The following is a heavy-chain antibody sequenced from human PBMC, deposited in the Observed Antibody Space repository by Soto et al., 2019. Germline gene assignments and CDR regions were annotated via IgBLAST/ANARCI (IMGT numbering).Heavy chain of an antibody. Sequence: SETLSLTCTVSGGSISSSSYYWGWIRQPPGKGLEWIGSIYYSGSTYYNPSLKSRVTISVDTSKNQFSLKLSSVTAADTAVYYCAREGRYGSGSYYDYWGQGTLVTVSS. V-gene: IGHV4-39*07. D-gene: IGHD3-10*01. J-gene: IGHJ4*02. CDR2: IYYSGST. CDR3: AREGRYGSGSYYDY. CDR1: GGSISSSSYY.